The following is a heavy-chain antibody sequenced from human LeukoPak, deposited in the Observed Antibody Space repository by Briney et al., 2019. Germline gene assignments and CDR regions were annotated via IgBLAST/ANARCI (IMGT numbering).Heavy chain of an antibody. D-gene: IGHD3-22*01. CDR3: ATSDDSSGSD. J-gene: IGHJ4*02. CDR1: GFTFSGYW. CDR2: INLDGSVI. Sequence: QPGGSLRLFCAASGFTFSGYWMSWVRQAPGKGLEWVANINLDGSVIHYVDSAKGRFTISGDNAKNSLYLQMNYLRAEDTAFYNCATSDDSSGSDWGQGTLVTVSS. V-gene: IGHV3-7*01.